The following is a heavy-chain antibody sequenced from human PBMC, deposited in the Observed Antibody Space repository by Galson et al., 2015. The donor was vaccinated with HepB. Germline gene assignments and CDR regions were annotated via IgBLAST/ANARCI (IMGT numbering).Heavy chain of an antibody. CDR1: GFTFSSYA. D-gene: IGHD2-8*01. Sequence: SLRLSCAASGFTFSSYAMHWVRQAPGKGLEWVAVISYDGSNKYYADSVKGRFTISRDNSKNTLYLQMNSLRAEDTAVHYCAREGAPSYCTNGVCLARYWFDPWGQGTLVTVSS. V-gene: IGHV3-30-3*01. CDR3: AREGAPSYCTNGVCLARYWFDP. CDR2: ISYDGSNK. J-gene: IGHJ5*02.